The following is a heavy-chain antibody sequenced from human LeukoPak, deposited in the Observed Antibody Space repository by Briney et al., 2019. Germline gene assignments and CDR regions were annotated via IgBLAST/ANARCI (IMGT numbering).Heavy chain of an antibody. J-gene: IGHJ5*02. CDR2: IYYSGST. CDR1: GGSISSYY. V-gene: IGHV4-59*12. Sequence: SETLSLTCTVSGGSISSYYWSWIRQPPGKGLEWIGYIYYSGSTNYNPSLKSRVTISVDESKNQFSLKLSSVTAADTAVYYCARGIAAAGGTRFDPWGQGTLVTVSS. CDR3: ARGIAAAGGTRFDP. D-gene: IGHD6-13*01.